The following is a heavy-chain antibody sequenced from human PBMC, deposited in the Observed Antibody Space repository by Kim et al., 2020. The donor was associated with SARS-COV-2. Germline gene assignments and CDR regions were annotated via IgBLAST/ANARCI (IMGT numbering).Heavy chain of an antibody. V-gene: IGHV3-9*01. CDR1: GFNIGDYA. Sequence: GGSLRLSCAASGFNIGDYAMHWVRQAPGKGLEWVSGISWNSATIGYADSVKGRFTVSRDNAKNSLYLQMKSLRAEDTALYYCAKTITGTRGGQDYWGQGTLVTVSS. CDR2: ISWNSATI. D-gene: IGHD1-20*01. CDR3: AKTITGTRGGQDY. J-gene: IGHJ4*02.